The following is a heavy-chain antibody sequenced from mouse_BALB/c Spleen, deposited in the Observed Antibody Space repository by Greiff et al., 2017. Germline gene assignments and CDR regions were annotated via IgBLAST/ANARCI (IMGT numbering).Heavy chain of an antibody. D-gene: IGHD2-2*01. J-gene: IGHJ3*01. Sequence: DVMLVESGGGLVQPGGSLRLSCATSGFTFTDYYMSWVRQPPGKALEWLGFIRNKANGYTTEYSASVKGRFTISRDNSQSILYLQMNTLRAEDSATYYCARGYGYGGAWFAYWGQGTLVTVSA. CDR2: IRNKANGYTT. CDR3: ARGYGYGGAWFAY. CDR1: GFTFTDYY. V-gene: IGHV7-3*02.